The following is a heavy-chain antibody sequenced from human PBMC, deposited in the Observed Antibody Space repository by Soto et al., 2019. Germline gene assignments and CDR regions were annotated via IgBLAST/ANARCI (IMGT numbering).Heavy chain of an antibody. Sequence: GGSLRLSCAASGFTFSSYWMHWVRQAPGKGLVWISRISSDGSGTSYADAVKGRFTISRDNAKNTLHLQMNGLRAEDTAVYYCARGLPTYYCYGMDVWGQGTTVTVSS. CDR2: ISSDGSGT. CDR3: ARGLPTYYCYGMDV. V-gene: IGHV3-74*01. J-gene: IGHJ6*02. CDR1: GFTFSSYW.